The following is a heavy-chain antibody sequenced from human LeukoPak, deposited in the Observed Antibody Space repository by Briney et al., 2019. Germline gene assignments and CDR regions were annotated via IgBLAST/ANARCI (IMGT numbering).Heavy chain of an antibody. CDR1: GFTFSSYS. D-gene: IGHD4-23*01. J-gene: IGHJ4*02. CDR2: ICSSSSYI. CDR3: ARTTTVVSGGFGY. V-gene: IGHV3-21*01. Sequence: GGSLRLSCAASGFTFSSYSMNWVRQAPGKGLEWVSSICSSSSYIYYADSVKGRFTISRDNAKNSLYLQMNSLRAEDTAVYYCARTTTVVSGGFGYWGQGTLVTVSS.